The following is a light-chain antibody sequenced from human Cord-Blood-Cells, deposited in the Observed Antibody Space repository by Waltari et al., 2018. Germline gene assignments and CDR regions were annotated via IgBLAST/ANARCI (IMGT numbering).Light chain of an antibody. CDR1: QSISSY. CDR2: AAS. J-gene: IGKJ4*01. V-gene: IGKV1-39*01. CDR3: QQSYSTPLT. Sequence: DIQMTQSPSSLSASVGDRVTITCRASQSISSYLNWYQQKPGKAPKLLIYAASSLQSGVPSRFSGSGSGTDFTLPISSPQTEEFATYYCQQSYSTPLTFGGGTKVEIK.